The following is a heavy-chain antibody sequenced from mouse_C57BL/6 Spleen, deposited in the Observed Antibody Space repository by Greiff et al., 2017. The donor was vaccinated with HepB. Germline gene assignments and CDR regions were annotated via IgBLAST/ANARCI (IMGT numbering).Heavy chain of an antibody. J-gene: IGHJ2*01. V-gene: IGHV1-66*01. CDR3: ARGGLLQYYFDY. Sequence: VQLQESGPELVKPGASVKISCKASGYSFTSYYIHWVKQRPGQGLEWIGWIYPGSGNTKYNEKFKGKATLTADTSSSTAYMQLSSLTSEDSAVYYCARGGLLQYYFDYWGQGTTLTVSS. CDR2: IYPGSGNT. D-gene: IGHD1-1*01. CDR1: GYSFTSYY.